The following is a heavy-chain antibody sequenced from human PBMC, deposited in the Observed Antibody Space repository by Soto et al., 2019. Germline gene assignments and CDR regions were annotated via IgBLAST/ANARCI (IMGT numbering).Heavy chain of an antibody. D-gene: IGHD3-10*01. CDR2: INHSGST. Sequence: SETLSLTCAVYGGSFSGYYWSWIRQPPGKGLEWIGEINHSGSTNYNPSLKSRVTISVDTSKNQFSLKLSSVTAADTAVYYCARDYYGSGSQRNNWFDPWGQGTLVTVSS. J-gene: IGHJ5*02. CDR3: ARDYYGSGSQRNNWFDP. V-gene: IGHV4-34*01. CDR1: GGSFSGYY.